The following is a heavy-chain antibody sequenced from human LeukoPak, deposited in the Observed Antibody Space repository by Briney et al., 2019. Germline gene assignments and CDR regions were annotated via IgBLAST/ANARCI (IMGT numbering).Heavy chain of an antibody. J-gene: IGHJ6*02. CDR2: IYSGGST. V-gene: IGHV3-66*01. CDR3: ARARAAAGTWFAYYYYGMDV. D-gene: IGHD6-13*01. Sequence: GGSPRLSCAASGFTVSSNYMSWVRQAPGKGLEWVSVIYSGGSTYYADSVKGRFTISRDNSKNTLYLQMNSLRAEDTAVYYCARARAAAGTWFAYYYYGMDVWGQGTTVTVSS. CDR1: GFTVSSNY.